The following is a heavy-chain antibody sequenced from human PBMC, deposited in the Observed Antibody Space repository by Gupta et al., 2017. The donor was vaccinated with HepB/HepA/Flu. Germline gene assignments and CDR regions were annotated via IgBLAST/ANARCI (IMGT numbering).Heavy chain of an antibody. Sequence: EVQLVESGGGLVQPGSFLTLSCAASGFAFDDSAMHWVRLAPGKGLEWVSGISWNSGRIVYAEAVRGRFIISRDNAKNVVYLQMSSLRDEEKDFYYCVKEIPATSGWYGAFDIWDRGTTVRVSS. CDR3: VKEIPATSGWYGAFDI. V-gene: IGHV3-9*01. D-gene: IGHD6-19*01. CDR2: ISWNSGRI. CDR1: GFAFDDSA. J-gene: IGHJ3*02.